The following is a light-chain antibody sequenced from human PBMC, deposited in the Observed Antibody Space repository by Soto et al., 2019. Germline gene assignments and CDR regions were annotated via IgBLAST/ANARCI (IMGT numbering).Light chain of an antibody. CDR1: QDVSHY. CDR3: QKYHSAPRT. Sequence: DIQMTQSPSSLSASVGDRVTITCRASQDVSHYLVWYQQQPGKVPKLLIYAASTLQSGVPSRFSGSGSGTDFTLTISSLQPEDVATYYCQKYHSAPRTFGQGTNVEIK. V-gene: IGKV1-27*01. CDR2: AAS. J-gene: IGKJ1*01.